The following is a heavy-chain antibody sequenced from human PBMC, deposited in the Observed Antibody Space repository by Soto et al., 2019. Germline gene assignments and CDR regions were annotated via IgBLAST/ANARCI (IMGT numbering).Heavy chain of an antibody. V-gene: IGHV3-74*01. CDR2: IKTDGSST. D-gene: IGHD1-26*01. CDR3: ASVGSGCELVT. CDR1: GLTFSSFW. J-gene: IGHJ4*02. Sequence: EVQLVESGGGLVQPGGSLRLSCVASGLTFSSFWMHWVRQVPGKGLVWVSRIKTDGSSTSYADSVKGRFTISRDNAKNTVYLQMNSLRAEDTAVYYCASVGSGCELVTWGQGTLVTVSS.